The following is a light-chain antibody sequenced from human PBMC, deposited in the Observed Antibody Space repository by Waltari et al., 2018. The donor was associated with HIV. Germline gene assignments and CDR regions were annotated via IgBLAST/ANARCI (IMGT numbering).Light chain of an antibody. J-gene: IGKJ1*01. Sequence: DIVMTQSPDSLAVSLGERATTNSKSSQRVLYNSNKKNYSPGYPQKAGQPPTLLIYCASTRESGVPDRFSGSGSGTDFTLTISSLQAEDVALYYCQQYYSTPWTFGQGTKVEIK. CDR2: CAS. CDR1: QRVLYNSNKKNY. CDR3: QQYYSTPWT. V-gene: IGKV4-1*01.